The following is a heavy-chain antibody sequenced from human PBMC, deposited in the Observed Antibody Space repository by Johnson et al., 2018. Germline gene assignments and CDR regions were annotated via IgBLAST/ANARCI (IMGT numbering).Heavy chain of an antibody. CDR3: ARDMGYDAFDI. V-gene: IGHV3-21*05. CDR2: AGSRNSDK. Sequence: VQLVQSGGGVVEPGRSLRLSCAASGFTFSSYGMHWVRQAPGKGLEWVSHAGSRNSDKYYADSVKGRFTISRDNVKNSLYLQMNSLRAEDTAVYYCARDMGYDAFDIWGQGTMVTVSS. D-gene: IGHD3-10*01. J-gene: IGHJ3*02. CDR1: GFTFSSYG.